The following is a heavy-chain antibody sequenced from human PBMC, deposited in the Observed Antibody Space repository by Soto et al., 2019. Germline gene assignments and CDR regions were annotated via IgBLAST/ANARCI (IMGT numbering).Heavy chain of an antibody. J-gene: IGHJ6*03. CDR1: GFTFSNAW. CDR3: TTGADIVVVPAAPPDYYYYMDV. D-gene: IGHD2-2*01. V-gene: IGHV3-15*01. CDR2: IKSKTDGGTT. Sequence: GGSLRLSCAASGFTFSNAWMIWVRQAPGKGLEWVGRIKSKTDGGTTDYAAPVKGRFTISRDDSKNTLYLQMNSLKTEDTAVYYCTTGADIVVVPAAPPDYYYYMDVWGKGTTVTVSS.